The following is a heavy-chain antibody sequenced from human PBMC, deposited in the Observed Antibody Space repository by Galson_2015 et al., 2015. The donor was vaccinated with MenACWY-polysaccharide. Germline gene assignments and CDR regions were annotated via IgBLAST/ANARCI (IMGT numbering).Heavy chain of an antibody. CDR1: GFTFSNYW. J-gene: IGHJ3*02. Sequence: SLRLSCAASGFTFSNYWMSWVRQAPGKGLEWVANIKGDGSAKYYADSVKGRFTISRDNSKNTLYLQMNSLRAEDTAVYYCAYHSSSWYDAFDIWGQGTMVTVSS. D-gene: IGHD6-13*01. CDR3: AYHSSSWYDAFDI. CDR2: IKGDGSAK. V-gene: IGHV3-7*01.